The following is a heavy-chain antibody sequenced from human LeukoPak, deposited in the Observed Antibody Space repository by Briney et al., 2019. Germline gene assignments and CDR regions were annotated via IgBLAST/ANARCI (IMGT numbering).Heavy chain of an antibody. J-gene: IGHJ4*02. CDR3: ARAYGSGSYIDY. V-gene: IGHV1-46*01. CDR2: INPSDGST. Sequence: ASVKVSCEASGYTFTSYYMYWVRQAPGQGLEWMGIINPSDGSTTYAQRLQGRITMTRDTSTSTVYMELSSLRSEDTAVYYCARAYGSGSYIDYWGQGTLVTVSS. D-gene: IGHD3-10*01. CDR1: GYTFTSYY.